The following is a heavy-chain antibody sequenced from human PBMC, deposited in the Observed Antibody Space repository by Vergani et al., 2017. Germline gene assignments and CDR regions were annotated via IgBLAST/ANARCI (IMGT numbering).Heavy chain of an antibody. V-gene: IGHV3-23*01. CDR2: ISGSGGNT. Sequence: EVQLLESGGGLVQPGGSLRLSCGASGFTFSSYAMTWVRQAPGKVLEWVSAISGSGGNTFYTDSVKGRLTISRGNSKDKLYLQMNSLRVEDTALYYCAKFPLNITTPDRGDFWGQGSLVTVSS. D-gene: IGHD1-1*01. J-gene: IGHJ4*02. CDR3: AKFPLNITTPDRGDF. CDR1: GFTFSSYA.